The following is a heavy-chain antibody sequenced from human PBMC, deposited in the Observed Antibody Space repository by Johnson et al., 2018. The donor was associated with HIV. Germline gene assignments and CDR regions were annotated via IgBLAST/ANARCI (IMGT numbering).Heavy chain of an antibody. CDR3: AKDQWSSSWTNDAFAM. CDR2: ICYDGSNR. Sequence: HVQLVDSGGGVVQPGRSLRLSCAASGFTFSIFGMHSVRQAPGKGLEWVAVICYDGSNRYYADSVKGRFTISRDNSRNTLYLQMNRLRVEDTAVYYCAKDQWSSSWTNDAFAMWGQGTMVTVSS. J-gene: IGHJ3*02. CDR1: GFTFSIFG. V-gene: IGHV3-33*06. D-gene: IGHD6-13*01.